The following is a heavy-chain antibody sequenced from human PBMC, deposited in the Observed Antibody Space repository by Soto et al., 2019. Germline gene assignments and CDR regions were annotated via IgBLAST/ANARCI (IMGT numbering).Heavy chain of an antibody. CDR2: ISSTTNYI. J-gene: IGHJ4*02. CDR3: ARESEDLTSNFDY. CDR1: GVTVSTNY. Sequence: PGGSLRLSCAASGVTVSTNYMNWVRQAPGKGLEWVSSISSTTNYIYYGDSMKGRFTISRDNGKNSLYLEIHSLRAEDTAVYYCARESEDLTSNFDYWGQGTLVTVSS. V-gene: IGHV3-21*06.